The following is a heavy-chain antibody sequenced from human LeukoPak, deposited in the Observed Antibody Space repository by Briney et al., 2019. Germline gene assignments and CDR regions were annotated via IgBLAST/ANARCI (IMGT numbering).Heavy chain of an antibody. Sequence: PGRSLRLSCAASGFTFSSYGMHWVRQAPGKGLEWVANIKQDGSEKYYVDSVKGRFTISRDNAKNSLYLQMNSLRAEDTAVYYCARDTDSSGWYAAFDYWGQGTLVTVSS. J-gene: IGHJ4*02. D-gene: IGHD6-19*01. CDR2: IKQDGSEK. V-gene: IGHV3-7*01. CDR3: ARDTDSSGWYAAFDY. CDR1: GFTFSSYG.